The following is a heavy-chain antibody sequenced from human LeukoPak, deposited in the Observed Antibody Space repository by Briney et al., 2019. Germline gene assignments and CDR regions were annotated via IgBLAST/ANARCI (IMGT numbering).Heavy chain of an antibody. Sequence: TGGSLRLSCAASGFTFSSYSMNWVRQAPGKGLEWVSSISSSGSYRYYADSVKGRFTISRDNAKNSVYLQMNSLRAEDTAVYYCAGVGPNLGVVVPAAKDWWFDPWGQGTLVTVSS. V-gene: IGHV3-21*01. J-gene: IGHJ5*02. CDR3: AGVGPNLGVVVPAAKDWWFDP. CDR2: ISSSGSYR. D-gene: IGHD2-2*01. CDR1: GFTFSSYS.